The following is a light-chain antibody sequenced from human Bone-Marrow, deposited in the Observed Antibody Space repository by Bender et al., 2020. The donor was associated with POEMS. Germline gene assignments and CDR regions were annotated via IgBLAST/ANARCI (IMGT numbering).Light chain of an antibody. CDR2: EGS. CDR1: SSDIGSFNL. J-gene: IGLJ3*02. CDR3: CSYAGSGTGV. V-gene: IGLV2-23*01. Sequence: HSVLIQPASVSGPPGQSTTISCSGSSSDIGSFNLVSWYQHRPATDPKLMSYEGSKRPSGVSNRFSGSKSGNTASLAISGVQAEDEAYYYCCSYAGSGTGVFGGGTKLTVL.